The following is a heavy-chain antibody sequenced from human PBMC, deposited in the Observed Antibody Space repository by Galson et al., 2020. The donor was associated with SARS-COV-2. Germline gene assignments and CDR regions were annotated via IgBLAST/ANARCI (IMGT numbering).Heavy chain of an antibody. CDR3: ARLRITMFTEGFEDI. CDR1: GGSISSHY. CDR2: IYYSGST. V-gene: IGHV4-59*11. Sequence: SETLSLTCTVSGGSISSHYWSWIRQPPGKGLEWIGYIYYSGSTNYNPSLKSRVTISVDTSKNQFSLKLSSVTAADTAVYYCARLRITMFTEGFEDIWGQGTMVTVSS. D-gene: IGHD3-10*02. J-gene: IGHJ3*02.